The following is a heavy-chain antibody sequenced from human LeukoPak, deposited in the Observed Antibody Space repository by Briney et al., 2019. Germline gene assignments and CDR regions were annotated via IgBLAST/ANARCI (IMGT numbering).Heavy chain of an antibody. D-gene: IGHD4-17*01. CDR1: GFTVSSNY. J-gene: IGHJ4*02. CDR3: ARGLNPGDYGEPTGDY. V-gene: IGHV3-53*01. CDR2: IYSGGST. Sequence: PGGSLRLSCAASGFTVSSNYMSWVRQAPGKGLEWVSVIYSGGSTYYADSVKGRFTISRDNSKNTLYLQMNSLRAEDTAVYYCARGLNPGDYGEPTGDYWGQGTLVTVSS.